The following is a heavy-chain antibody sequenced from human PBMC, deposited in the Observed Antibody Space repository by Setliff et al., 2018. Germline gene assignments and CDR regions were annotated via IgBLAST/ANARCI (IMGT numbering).Heavy chain of an antibody. D-gene: IGHD3-3*01. J-gene: IGHJ5*02. CDR2: INHSGST. CDR1: GGSFSGYY. Sequence: SETLSLTCTVYGGSFSGYYWNWIRQPPGKGLEWIGEINHSGSTNYNPSLKSRVTISVDTSKNQFSLRLSSVTAADTAVYYCARRRSNFWSGYFNWFDPWGQGTLVTVSS. CDR3: ARRRSNFWSGYFNWFDP. V-gene: IGHV4-34*01.